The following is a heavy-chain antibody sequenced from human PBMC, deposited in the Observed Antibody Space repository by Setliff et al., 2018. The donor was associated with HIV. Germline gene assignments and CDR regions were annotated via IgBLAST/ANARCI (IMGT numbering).Heavy chain of an antibody. V-gene: IGHV4-61*01. CDR2: IDYSGST. Sequence: SETLSLTCSVSGGSISSGYYYWSWIRQPPGKGLEWIGYIDYSGSTNYNASLKSRLTMSIDTSKNQFSLKLTSVTAADTAVYYCAKDKGQKYADYWGQGTVVTAPQ. CDR1: GGSISSGYYY. D-gene: IGHD3-10*01. J-gene: IGHJ4*02. CDR3: AKDKGQKYADY.